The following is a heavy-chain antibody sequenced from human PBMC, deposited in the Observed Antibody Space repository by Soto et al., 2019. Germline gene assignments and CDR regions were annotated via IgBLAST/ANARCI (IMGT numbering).Heavy chain of an antibody. V-gene: IGHV4-39*07. D-gene: IGHD1-7*01. CDR2: IYKSTTT. J-gene: IGHJ4*02. CDR1: GDSISTGDYF. Sequence: SETLSLTCSVSGDSISTGDYFWAWIRHPPGQALEYIGYIYKSTTTYYNPSLKSRVTVSVDTSRNQFFLNLHSVTAADSAVYFCGRESGETWDYEAYWGQGTPVTVSS. CDR3: GRESGETWDYEAY.